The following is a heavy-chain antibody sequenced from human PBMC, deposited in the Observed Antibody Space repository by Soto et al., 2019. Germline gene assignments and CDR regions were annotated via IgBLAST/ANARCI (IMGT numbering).Heavy chain of an antibody. CDR2: ITGSGDNT. CDR1: GFTFSTSA. V-gene: IGHV3-23*01. CDR3: ANDPRGPYY. Sequence: GGSLRLSCAASGFTFSTSAMSWVRQAPRKGLEWVSGITGSGDNTYYADSVKGRFTISRDNSKNTLYLQMTSQGVDDTAVYYCANDPRGPYYWGHGTLVTVSS. J-gene: IGHJ4*01. D-gene: IGHD3-10*01.